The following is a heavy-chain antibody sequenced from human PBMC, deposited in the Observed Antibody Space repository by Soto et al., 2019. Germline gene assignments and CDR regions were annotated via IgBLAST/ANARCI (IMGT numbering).Heavy chain of an antibody. CDR1: GFTFSSYG. CDR2: ISYDGSNK. Sequence: QVQLVESGGGVVQPGRSLRLSCAASGFTFSSYGMHWVRQAPGKGLEWVAVISYDGSNKYYADSVKGRFTISRDNSKNTRYLQMNSLRAEDTAVYYCAKDQGGLLHWGQGTLVTVSS. CDR3: AKDQGGLLH. D-gene: IGHD2-15*01. J-gene: IGHJ4*02. V-gene: IGHV3-30*18.